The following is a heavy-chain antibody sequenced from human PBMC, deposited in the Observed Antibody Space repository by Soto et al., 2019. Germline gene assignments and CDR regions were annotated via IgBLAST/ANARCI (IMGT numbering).Heavy chain of an antibody. J-gene: IGHJ4*02. D-gene: IGHD2-21*02. CDR3: ARQRTSVVTQAYFDV. Sequence: PSETLSLTCPVTGDSINSRRYSWGWIRQPPGKGLEWIGSIYYSGRTYNNPSLRSRVSMSIDTSKDQFSLKLKSVTAADTALYFCARQRTSVVTQAYFDVWGAGSLVTVSS. V-gene: IGHV4-39*01. CDR2: IYYSGRT. CDR1: GDSINSRRYS.